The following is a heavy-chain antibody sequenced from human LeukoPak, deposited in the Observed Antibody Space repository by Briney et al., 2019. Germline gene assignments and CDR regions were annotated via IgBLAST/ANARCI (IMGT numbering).Heavy chain of an antibody. Sequence: GGSLRLSCAGSGFIFSDYVISWVRQAPGKGLEWVSASGTGGRTYYADSVKGRFTISRDNSKNTLFLRMNSLRAEDTAVYYCAKISPLSGTNEDYWGQGTLVTVSS. CDR3: AKISPLSGTNEDY. V-gene: IGHV3-23*01. J-gene: IGHJ4*02. CDR1: GFIFSDYV. CDR2: SGTGGRT. D-gene: IGHD1-7*01.